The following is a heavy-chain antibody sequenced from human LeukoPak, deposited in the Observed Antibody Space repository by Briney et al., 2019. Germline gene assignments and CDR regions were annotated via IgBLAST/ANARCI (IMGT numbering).Heavy chain of an antibody. CDR2: ISGSGDST. CDR1: GFPFSSYA. D-gene: IGHD1-26*01. Sequence: PGGSRTLSCAASGFPFSSYAMSWLRQAPGKGLEGVSAISGSGDSTYYADSVKGRFTISRDNSKNTLYLQMNSLRAEDTAVYYCAKDFRSGSYYTDYWGQGTLVTVSS. J-gene: IGHJ4*02. V-gene: IGHV3-23*01. CDR3: AKDFRSGSYYTDY.